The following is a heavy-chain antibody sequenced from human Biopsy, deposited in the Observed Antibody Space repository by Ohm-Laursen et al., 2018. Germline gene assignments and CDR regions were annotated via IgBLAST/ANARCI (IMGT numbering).Heavy chain of an antibody. Sequence: VKVSCKASGYTFTTYGISWVRQAPGQGLEWMGWIRTDNGATDYAQNLQGRVTMTTDTSAATAYMELRSLRSDDTAVYFCARNTGWYGDLYYFDYWGQGTLVTVSS. CDR1: GYTFTTYG. V-gene: IGHV1-18*04. CDR3: ARNTGWYGDLYYFDY. CDR2: IRTDNGAT. D-gene: IGHD6-19*01. J-gene: IGHJ4*02.